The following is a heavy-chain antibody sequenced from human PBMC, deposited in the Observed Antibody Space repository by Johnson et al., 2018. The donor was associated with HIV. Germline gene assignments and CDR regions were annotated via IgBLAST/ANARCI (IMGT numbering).Heavy chain of an antibody. Sequence: QVQLVESGGGVVQPGRSLRLSCAASGFTFSNYAMHWVRQAPGKGLEWVSTMGTAGDTYYAGSVKGRFTISRDNSRNTLNLQMNNLRAEDTGVYYCARDTEDFWSGEGAFDIWGQGTMVTVSS. CDR2: MGTAGDT. V-gene: IGHV3-30*04. CDR3: ARDTEDFWSGEGAFDI. J-gene: IGHJ3*02. CDR1: GFTFSNYA. D-gene: IGHD3-3*01.